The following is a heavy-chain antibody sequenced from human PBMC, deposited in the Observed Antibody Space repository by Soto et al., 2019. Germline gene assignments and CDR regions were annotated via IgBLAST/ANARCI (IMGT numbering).Heavy chain of an antibody. CDR2: INPNSGGA. CDR3: ARSSALTISGVGGMDV. J-gene: IGHJ6*02. Sequence: ASVKVSCKASGYSFTGYYIHWVRQAPGQGLEWMGWINPNSGGANYAQKFQGRVTMTRDTSTTTAYMELSRLRSNDAAVFYCARSSALTISGVGGMDVWGQGATVTVSS. V-gene: IGHV1-2*02. CDR1: GYSFTGYY. D-gene: IGHD3-3*01.